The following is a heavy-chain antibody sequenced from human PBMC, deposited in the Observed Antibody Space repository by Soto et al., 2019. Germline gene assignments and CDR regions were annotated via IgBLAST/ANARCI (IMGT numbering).Heavy chain of an antibody. V-gene: IGHV4-30-4*01. J-gene: IGHJ4*02. CDR2: ISNSGST. Sequence: PSETLSLTCTVSVGSVTSDEDYWAWIRQSPGKGLEWIGYISNSGSTGYNPSLKTRLSMSVDRSKNQFTLRLTSVTAADTAVYFCATESGSTYGYFDHWGQGTQVTVSS. D-gene: IGHD5-18*01. CDR1: VGSVTSDEDY. CDR3: ATESGSTYGYFDH.